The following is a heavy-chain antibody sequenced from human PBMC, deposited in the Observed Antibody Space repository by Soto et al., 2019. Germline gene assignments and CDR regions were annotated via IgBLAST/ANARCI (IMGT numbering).Heavy chain of an antibody. CDR3: AKEGGLSGSYYISSSYYFDY. CDR2: ISYDGSNT. D-gene: IGHD1-26*01. Sequence: GGSLRLSCAASGFTFSSYGMHWVRQAPGKGLEWVAIISYDGSNTYYADSVKGRFTISRDNSKNTLYLQMNSLRAEDTSVYYCAKEGGLSGSYYISSSYYFDYWGQGTLVTVPS. V-gene: IGHV3-30*18. CDR1: GFTFSSYG. J-gene: IGHJ4*02.